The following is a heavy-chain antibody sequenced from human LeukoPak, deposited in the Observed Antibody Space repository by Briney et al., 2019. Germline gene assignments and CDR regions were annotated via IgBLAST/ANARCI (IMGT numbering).Heavy chain of an antibody. CDR3: ATDQPLQI. Sequence: SVKVSCKACGGTFSSYAIRWVRQAAGKGLEWMGRIIPCLGTANYAQKFQGRVTITAEKSTSTAYMELSSLRSEDTAVYYGATDQPLQIWGQGTLVTVSS. J-gene: IGHJ4*02. CDR2: IIPCLGTA. V-gene: IGHV1-69*04. D-gene: IGHD2-2*01. CDR1: GGTFSSYA.